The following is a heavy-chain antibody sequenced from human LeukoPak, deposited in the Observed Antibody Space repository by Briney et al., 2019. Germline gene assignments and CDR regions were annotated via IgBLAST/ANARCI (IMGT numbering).Heavy chain of an antibody. J-gene: IGHJ3*02. CDR2: ISYDGSNK. CDR1: GFTFSSYG. D-gene: IGHD3-10*01. Sequence: PGRSLRLSCAASGFTFSSYGMHWVRQAPGKGLEWVAVISYDGSNKYYADSVKGRFTISRDNSKNTLYLQMNSLRAEDTAVYYCAKDQGTLSMVRGVIINHDAFDIWGQGTMVTVSS. CDR3: AKDQGTLSMVRGVIINHDAFDI. V-gene: IGHV3-30*18.